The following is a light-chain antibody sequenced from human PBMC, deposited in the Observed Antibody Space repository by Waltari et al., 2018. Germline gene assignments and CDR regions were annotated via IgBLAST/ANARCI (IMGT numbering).Light chain of an antibody. CDR2: SAS. CDR3: QNHERLPAT. CDR1: QSVGRY. V-gene: IGKV3-20*01. J-gene: IGKJ1*01. Sequence: EIVLTQTPGTLSLSPGERATRACRASQSVGRYLVWYQQKPGQAPRLLIYSASTRATGIPDRFIGSGSGTDFSLTISRLEPDFAVYYCQNHERLPATFGQGTKVEI.